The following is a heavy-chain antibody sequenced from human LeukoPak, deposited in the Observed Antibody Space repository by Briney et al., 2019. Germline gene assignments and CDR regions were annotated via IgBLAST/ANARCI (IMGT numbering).Heavy chain of an antibody. D-gene: IGHD2-2*01. J-gene: IGHJ6*03. Sequence: SHTLSLPCTVPGRSISSGSYYWSWIRQPAGKGLERIGRTYTSRGTNYNPSLKRRVTISVGTSKNQFSLKLSSVTAADTAVYYCASGGVVPATYYYYYYMDVWGKGTTVTVSS. CDR3: ASGGVVPATYYYYYYMDV. V-gene: IGHV4-61*02. CDR2: TYTSRGT. CDR1: GRSISSGSYY.